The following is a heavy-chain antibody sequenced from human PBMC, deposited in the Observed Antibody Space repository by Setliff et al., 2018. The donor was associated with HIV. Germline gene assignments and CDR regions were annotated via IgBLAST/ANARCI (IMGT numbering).Heavy chain of an antibody. Sequence: PSETLSLTCTVSGGSLNTGAYYWSWIRQPAGKGLEWIGHIYITEDTDYNPSLKSRVTISVDTSKNQFSLKLPSVTAADTAMYYCARVSRLHPFDPWGQGTLVTVSS. J-gene: IGHJ5*02. V-gene: IGHV4-61*09. CDR1: GGSLNTGAYY. CDR2: IYITEDT. D-gene: IGHD2-15*01. CDR3: ARVSRLHPFDP.